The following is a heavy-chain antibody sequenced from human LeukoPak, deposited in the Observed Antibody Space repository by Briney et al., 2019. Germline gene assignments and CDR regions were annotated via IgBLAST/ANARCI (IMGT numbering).Heavy chain of an antibody. CDR2: ISSSSSYI. D-gene: IGHD2-2*01. Sequence: GGSLRLPCAASGFTFSSYSMNWVRQAPGKGLEWVSSISSSSSYIYYADSVKGRFTISRDNAKNSLYLQMNSLRAEDTALYYCTRLGYCSSTSCKPGHYMDVWGKGTTVTVSS. J-gene: IGHJ6*03. CDR3: TRLGYCSSTSCKPGHYMDV. V-gene: IGHV3-21*01. CDR1: GFTFSSYS.